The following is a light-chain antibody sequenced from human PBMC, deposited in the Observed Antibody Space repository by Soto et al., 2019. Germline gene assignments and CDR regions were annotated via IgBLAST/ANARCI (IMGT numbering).Light chain of an antibody. CDR2: GAS. CDR1: QSVSNNY. CDR3: QQYGSSGT. V-gene: IGKV3-20*01. J-gene: IGKJ1*01. Sequence: EIVLPQSPGTLSLSPGARGTLSCRASQSVSNNYLAWYQQKPGQDPRLLIYGASNRATGIPDRFSGSGSGTDFTLTISRLEPEDFAVYYCQQYGSSGTFGQGTKVDIK.